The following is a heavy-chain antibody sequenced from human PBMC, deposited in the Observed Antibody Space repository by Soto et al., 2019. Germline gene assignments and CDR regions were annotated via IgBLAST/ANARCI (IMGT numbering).Heavy chain of an antibody. V-gene: IGHV1-24*01. Sequence: GASVNVSCKVSGYTLTELSMHWVRQAPGKGLEWMGGFDPEDGETIYAQKFQGRVTTTEDTSTDTAYMELSSLRSEDTAVYYCATEISSGSYCEFDYWGQGTLVTVSS. CDR3: ATEISSGSYCEFDY. J-gene: IGHJ4*02. CDR1: GYTLTELS. CDR2: FDPEDGET. D-gene: IGHD1-26*01.